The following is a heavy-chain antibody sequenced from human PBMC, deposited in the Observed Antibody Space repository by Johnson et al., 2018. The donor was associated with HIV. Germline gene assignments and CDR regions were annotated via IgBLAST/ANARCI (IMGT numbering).Heavy chain of an antibody. D-gene: IGHD2-21*02. J-gene: IGHJ3*02. CDR3: AREMTHDDAFDI. CDR2: IWYDGSNK. CDR1: GFTFSSYG. V-gene: IGHV3-33*01. Sequence: QVQLVESGGGVVQPGRSLRLSCAASGFTFSSYGMHWVRQAPGKGLEWVAVIWYDGSNKYYADSVKGRFTISRDNSKNTLYLQMNSLRAEDTAVYYCAREMTHDDAFDIWGQGTMVTVSS.